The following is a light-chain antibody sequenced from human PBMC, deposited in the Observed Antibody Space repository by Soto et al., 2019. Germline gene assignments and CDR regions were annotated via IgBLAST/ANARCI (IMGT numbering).Light chain of an antibody. Sequence: QSVLTQPSSLSASPGASASLTCTLRSGINVGTYRIYWYQQKPGSPPQYLLKYKSDSDNQQGSGVPSRFSGSKDASANAGILLISGLQSEDEADYYCMIWYSSAWVFGGGTKVTVL. J-gene: IGLJ3*02. V-gene: IGLV5-45*03. CDR1: SGINVGTYR. CDR3: MIWYSSAWV. CDR2: YKSDSDN.